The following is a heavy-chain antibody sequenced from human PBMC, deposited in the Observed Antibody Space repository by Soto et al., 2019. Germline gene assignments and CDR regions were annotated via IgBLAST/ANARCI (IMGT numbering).Heavy chain of an antibody. CDR3: ARDLLDHDYGDYLEYYYYGMDV. CDR2: ISSSGSTI. V-gene: IGHV3-48*03. CDR1: GFTFSSYE. D-gene: IGHD4-17*01. Sequence: PGGSLRLSCAASGFTFSSYEMNWVRQAPGKGLECVSYISSSGSTIYYADSVKGRFTISRDNAKNSLYLQMNSLRAEDTAVYYCARDLLDHDYGDYLEYYYYGMDVCGQGTTVTVSS. J-gene: IGHJ6*02.